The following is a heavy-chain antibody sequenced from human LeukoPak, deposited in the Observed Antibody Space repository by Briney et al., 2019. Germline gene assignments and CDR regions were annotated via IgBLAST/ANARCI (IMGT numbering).Heavy chain of an antibody. J-gene: IGHJ4*02. CDR1: GFTFSSYS. Sequence: PGGSLRLPCAVSGFTFSSYSMSWVRQAPGKRLEWVSSISSSGTYKYYADSVKGRFTISRDNAKNSLYLQMNSLRAEDTAVYYCAKGKDSVAGATNDYWGQGTLVTVSS. D-gene: IGHD6-19*01. CDR2: ISSSGTYK. CDR3: AKGKDSVAGATNDY. V-gene: IGHV3-21*01.